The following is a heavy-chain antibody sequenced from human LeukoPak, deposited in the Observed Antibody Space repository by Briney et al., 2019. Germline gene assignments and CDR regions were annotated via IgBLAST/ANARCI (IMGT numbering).Heavy chain of an antibody. CDR3: ARWDCSSTSCLPFDY. J-gene: IGHJ4*02. Sequence: GGSLRLSCAASGFTFSTYSMNWVRQAPGKGLEWVSYISSGITTIYYADSVKGRFTISRDNAKNSLYLQMNSLRAEDTAVYYCARWDCSSTSCLPFDYWGQGTLVTVSS. CDR1: GFTFSTYS. CDR2: ISSGITTI. D-gene: IGHD2-2*01. V-gene: IGHV3-48*04.